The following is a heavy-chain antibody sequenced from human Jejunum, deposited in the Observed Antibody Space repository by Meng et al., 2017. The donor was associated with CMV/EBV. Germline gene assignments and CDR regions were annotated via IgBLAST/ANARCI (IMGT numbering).Heavy chain of an antibody. CDR3: TRDREDFYGSNLLDF. Sequence: TFNTYPMNWVRPAPGKGLAWVSSISRSSANIFYADSVKGRFTVSRDNARNSLYLQMNSLRAEDTAVYYCTRDREDFYGSNLLDFWGQGALVTVSS. J-gene: IGHJ4*02. CDR1: TFNTYP. CDR2: ISRSSANI. D-gene: IGHD3-10*01. V-gene: IGHV3-21*01.